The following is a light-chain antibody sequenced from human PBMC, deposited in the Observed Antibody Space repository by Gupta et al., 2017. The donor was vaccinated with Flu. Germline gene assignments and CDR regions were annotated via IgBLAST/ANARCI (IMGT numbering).Light chain of an antibody. J-gene: IGKJ4*01. CDR1: QSVSSN. CDR3: QQYNNRPPI. CDR2: GAS. Sequence: EIVMMQTPVTQTVSPGERATLSCRASQSVSSNLTWYQQKPGQAPRLLIYGASTRATGIPARFSGSGSGTEFTLTISSLQSEDFAVYYCQQYNNRPPIFGGGPKVEIK. V-gene: IGKV3-15*01.